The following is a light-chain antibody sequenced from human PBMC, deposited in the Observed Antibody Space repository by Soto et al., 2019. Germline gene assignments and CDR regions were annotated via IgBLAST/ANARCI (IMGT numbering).Light chain of an antibody. V-gene: IGLV2-14*03. CDR3: SSFTSSGALYV. CDR1: SSDIGGFNH. J-gene: IGLJ1*01. CDR2: DVA. Sequence: QSVLTQPASVSGSPGQLITISCTGTSSDIGGFNHVSRYLQHPGKAPQLMIYDVANRPSGVSNRFSGSKSGNTASLAISGLQAEDEADYYCSSFTSSGALYVFGAGTKVTVL.